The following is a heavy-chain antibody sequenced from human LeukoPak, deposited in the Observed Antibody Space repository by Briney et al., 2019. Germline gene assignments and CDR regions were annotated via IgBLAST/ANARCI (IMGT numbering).Heavy chain of an antibody. CDR2: IWYDGSNK. CDR1: GFTFSSYG. V-gene: IGHV3-33*01. CDR3: ARERNIRNYYYGMDV. J-gene: IGHJ6*02. Sequence: PGGSLRLSCAASGFTFSSYGMHWVRQAPGKGLEWVAVIWYDGSNKYYADSVKGRFTISRDNSKNTLYLQMNSLRAEDTAVYYCARERNIRNYYYGMDVWGQGTTVTVSS. D-gene: IGHD3-3*02.